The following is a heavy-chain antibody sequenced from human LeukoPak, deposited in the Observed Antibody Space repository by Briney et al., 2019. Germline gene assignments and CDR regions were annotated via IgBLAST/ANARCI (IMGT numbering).Heavy chain of an antibody. Sequence: GGSLRLSCAASGFTFSSYGMHWVRQAPGKGLEWVAVISYDGSNKYYADSVKGRFTISRDNSKNTLYLQMNSLRAEDTAVYYCAKESDCSSTSCYGGPPPPDYWGQGTLVTVSS. D-gene: IGHD2-2*01. J-gene: IGHJ4*02. CDR2: ISYDGSNK. CDR1: GFTFSSYG. V-gene: IGHV3-30*18. CDR3: AKESDCSSTSCYGGPPPPDY.